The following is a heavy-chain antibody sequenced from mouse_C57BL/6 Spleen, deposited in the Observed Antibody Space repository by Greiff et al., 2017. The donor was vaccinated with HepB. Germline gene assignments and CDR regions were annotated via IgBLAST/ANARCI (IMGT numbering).Heavy chain of an antibody. CDR3: ARDPWDRFAY. V-gene: IGHV3-6*01. J-gene: IGHJ3*01. CDR1: GYSITSGYY. Sequence: EVQLQQSGPGLVKPSQSLSLTCSVTGYSITSGYYWNWIRQFPGNKLEWMGYISYDGSNNYNPSLKNRISITRDTSKNQFFLKLNSVTTEDTATYYCARDPWDRFAYWGQGTLVTVSA. CDR2: ISYDGSN. D-gene: IGHD3-3*01.